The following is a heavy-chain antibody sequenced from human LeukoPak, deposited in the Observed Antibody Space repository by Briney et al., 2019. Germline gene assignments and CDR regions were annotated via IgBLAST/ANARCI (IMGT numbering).Heavy chain of an antibody. CDR1: GYTFTSYG. J-gene: IGHJ4*02. V-gene: IGHV3-23*01. Sequence: SFTASGYTFTSYGISWVRQAPGKGLEWVSAISGRGGSTYYADSVKGRFTISRDNSKNTLYLQMNSLRVEDSAVYYCAKDSSGYYSDYWGQGTPATVSS. CDR2: ISGRGGST. CDR3: AKDSSGYYSDY. D-gene: IGHD3-22*01.